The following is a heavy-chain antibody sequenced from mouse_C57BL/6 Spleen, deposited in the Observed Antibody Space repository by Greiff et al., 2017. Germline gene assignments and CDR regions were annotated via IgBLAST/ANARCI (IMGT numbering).Heavy chain of an antibody. CDR3: ARRITTVGGGAMDY. Sequence: VQLQQSGPELVKPGASVKISCKASGYSFTDYNMNWVKQSNGKSLEWIGVINPNYGTTSYNQKFKGKGTLTVDQASSTAYMQLNSLTSEDSAVYYCARRITTVGGGAMDYWGQGTSVTVSS. CDR2: INPNYGTT. V-gene: IGHV1-39*01. D-gene: IGHD1-1*01. J-gene: IGHJ4*01. CDR1: GYSFTDYN.